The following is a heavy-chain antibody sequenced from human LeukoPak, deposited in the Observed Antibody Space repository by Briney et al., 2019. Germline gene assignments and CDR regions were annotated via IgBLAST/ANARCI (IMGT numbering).Heavy chain of an antibody. V-gene: IGHV4-39*01. CDR3: ARQERSSRGTGNYYMDV. D-gene: IGHD3-22*01. CDR1: GGSISSTTYY. J-gene: IGHJ6*03. CDR2: IYYSGST. Sequence: SQTLSLTCTVSGGSISSTTYYWGWIRRSPGKGLEWIGCIYYSGSTYYNPSLKSRVTISVDTSKNQFSLKLSSVTAADTAVYYCARQERSSRGTGNYYMDVWGKGTTVTVSS.